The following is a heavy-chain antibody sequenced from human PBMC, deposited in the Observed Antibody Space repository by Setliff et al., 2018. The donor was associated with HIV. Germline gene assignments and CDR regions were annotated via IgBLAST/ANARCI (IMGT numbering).Heavy chain of an antibody. CDR2: IYHSGST. CDR3: ARGRDSSNPDDAFDI. V-gene: IGHV4-30-4*01. J-gene: IGHJ3*02. Sequence: SETLSLTCTVSGDSINRGDYYWSWIRQPPGKGLEWIGYIYHSGSTHYNPSLNSRVTISVDRSKNQFSLKLRSVTAADTAVYYCARGRDSSNPDDAFDIWGQGTMVTVSS. D-gene: IGHD3-22*01. CDR1: GDSINRGDYY.